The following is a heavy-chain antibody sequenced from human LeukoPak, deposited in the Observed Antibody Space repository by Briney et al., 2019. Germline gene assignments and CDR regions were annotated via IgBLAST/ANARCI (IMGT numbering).Heavy chain of an antibody. Sequence: ASVKVSCKASGYTFTSYGISWVRQAPGQGLEWMGWISAYNGNTDYAQKLQGRVTMTTDTSTSTAYMELRSLRSDDTAVYYCASGYCSSTSCLDFDYWGQGTLVTVSS. CDR2: ISAYNGNT. CDR1: GYTFTSYG. V-gene: IGHV1-18*01. D-gene: IGHD2-2*01. J-gene: IGHJ4*02. CDR3: ASGYCSSTSCLDFDY.